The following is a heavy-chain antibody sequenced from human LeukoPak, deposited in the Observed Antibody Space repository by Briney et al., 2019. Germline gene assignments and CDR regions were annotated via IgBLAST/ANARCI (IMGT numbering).Heavy chain of an antibody. CDR3: AREGVVVSAAVDY. J-gene: IGHJ4*02. CDR2: ISISGSTI. Sequence: GGSLRLSCAASGFTFSNYEMNWVRQAPGKGLEGVSYISISGSTIYYADSVKGRFTISRDNAKNSLYLQMNSLRAEDTAVYYCAREGVVVSAAVDYWGQGTLVTVSS. CDR1: GFTFSNYE. V-gene: IGHV3-48*03. D-gene: IGHD2-2*01.